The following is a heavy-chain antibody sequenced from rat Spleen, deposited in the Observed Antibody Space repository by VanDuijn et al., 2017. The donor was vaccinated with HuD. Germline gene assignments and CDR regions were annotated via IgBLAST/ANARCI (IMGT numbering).Heavy chain of an antibody. CDR1: GYSITSSYR. CDR3: ARTTVAYDYVMDA. Sequence: EVQLQESGPGLVKPSQSLSLTCSVTGYSITSSYRWNWIRKFPGNKLEWMGYINSAGSTNYNPSLKSRISITRDTSKNQFFLQVNSVTTEDTATYYSARTTVAYDYVMDAWGQGASVTVSS. J-gene: IGHJ4*01. CDR2: INSAGST. V-gene: IGHV3-3*01. D-gene: IGHD1-3*01.